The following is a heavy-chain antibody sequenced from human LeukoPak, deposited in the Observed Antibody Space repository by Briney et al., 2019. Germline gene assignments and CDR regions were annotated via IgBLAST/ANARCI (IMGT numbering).Heavy chain of an antibody. CDR1: GGSISSYY. Sequence: SETLSLTCTVSGGSISSYYWSWIRQPPGKGLEWIGYIYYSGSTNYNPSLKSRVTISVDTSKNQFSLKLSSVTAADTAVYYCASGVLLGYCSSTSCPHYFDYGGQGTLVTVSS. D-gene: IGHD2-2*01. CDR2: IYYSGST. V-gene: IGHV4-59*01. CDR3: ASGVLLGYCSSTSCPHYFDY. J-gene: IGHJ4*02.